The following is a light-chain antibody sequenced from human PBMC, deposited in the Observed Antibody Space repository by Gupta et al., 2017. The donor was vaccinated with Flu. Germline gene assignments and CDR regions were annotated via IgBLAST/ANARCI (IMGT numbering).Light chain of an antibody. V-gene: IGKV1-39*01. CDR1: QSISSY. CDR3: HQSYSTPSS. J-gene: IGKJ2*03. CDR2: AAS. Sequence: DIQMTQSPSSLSASVGDRVTITCRASQSISSYLNWYQQKPGKAPKLLIYAASSLQSAVPSRFSASGSGTDFTLTISRLQPEDFATYYCHQSYSTPSSFGQGTKMEIK.